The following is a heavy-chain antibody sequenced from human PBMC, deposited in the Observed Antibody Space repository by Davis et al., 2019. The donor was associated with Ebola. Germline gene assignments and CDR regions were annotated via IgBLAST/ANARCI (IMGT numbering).Heavy chain of an antibody. Sequence: GESLKISCAASGFIFSRYAMHWVRQAPGKGLEWLAVISYDGSNEYYAVSVKGRFIVSRDNSKSTLYLQMNSLRAEDTAVYYCASGGLPTVTIDCWGQGTLVTVSS. D-gene: IGHD4-11*01. CDR3: ASGGLPTVTIDC. V-gene: IGHV3-30-3*01. J-gene: IGHJ4*02. CDR2: ISYDGSNE. CDR1: GFIFSRYA.